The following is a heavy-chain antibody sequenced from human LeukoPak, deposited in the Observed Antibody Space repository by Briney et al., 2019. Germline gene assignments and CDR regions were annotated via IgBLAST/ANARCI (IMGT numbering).Heavy chain of an antibody. D-gene: IGHD1-26*01. CDR1: GGSMTTHH. J-gene: IGHJ4*02. CDR3: ARENSGSYREFDY. CDR2: IYTSGST. V-gene: IGHV4-4*07. Sequence: SETLSLTCTVSGGSMTTHHWNWIRQPAGKGPEWIGRIYTSGSTNYNASLKSRVSMSVDTSKNQFSLKLSSVTAADTAVFYCARENSGSYREFDYWGQGTLVTVSS.